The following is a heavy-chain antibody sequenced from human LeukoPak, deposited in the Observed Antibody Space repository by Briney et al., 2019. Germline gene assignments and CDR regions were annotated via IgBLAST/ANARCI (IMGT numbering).Heavy chain of an antibody. Sequence: GGSLRLSCEASGFTFSSYAMHWVRQAPGKGLEWVAVISYDGSNKYCADSVKGRFTISRDNSKNTLFLQVDSLRPEDTAVYYCARGTAVYASWINYWGQGTLVTVSS. CDR2: ISYDGSNK. V-gene: IGHV3-30-3*01. D-gene: IGHD2-8*01. CDR1: GFTFSSYA. J-gene: IGHJ4*02. CDR3: ARGTAVYASWINY.